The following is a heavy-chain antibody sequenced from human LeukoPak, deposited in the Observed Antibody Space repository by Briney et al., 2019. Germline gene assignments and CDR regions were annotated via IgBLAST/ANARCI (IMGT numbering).Heavy chain of an antibody. V-gene: IGHV5-51*01. CDR1: GHSFTSYW. Sequence: GESLKISCKGSGHSFTSYWIGWVRQMPGKGLEWMGIIYPGDSDTRYSPSFQGQVTISADKSISTAYLQWSSLKASDTAMYYCARRSSSGFDAFDIWGQGTMVTVSS. CDR2: IYPGDSDT. D-gene: IGHD6-19*01. CDR3: ARRSSSGFDAFDI. J-gene: IGHJ3*02.